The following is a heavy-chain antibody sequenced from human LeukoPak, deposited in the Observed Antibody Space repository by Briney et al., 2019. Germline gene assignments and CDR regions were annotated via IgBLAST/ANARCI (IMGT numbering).Heavy chain of an antibody. CDR3: ARRHSKVAVAANNYGMDV. CDR2: MNPNSGNT. CDR1: GYTFTSYD. V-gene: IGHV1-8*01. J-gene: IGHJ6*02. Sequence: ASVKVSCKASGYTFTSYDINWVRQATGQGLEWMGWMNPNSGNTGYAQKFQGRVTMTRNTSISTAYMELSSLRSEDTAVYYCARRHSKVAVAANNYGMDVWGQGTTVTVSS. D-gene: IGHD2-15*01.